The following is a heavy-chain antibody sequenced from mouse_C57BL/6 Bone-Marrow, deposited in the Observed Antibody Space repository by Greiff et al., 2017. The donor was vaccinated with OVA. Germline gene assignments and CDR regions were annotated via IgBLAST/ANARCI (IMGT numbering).Heavy chain of an antibody. Sequence: QVQLQQPGAELVMPGASVKLSCKASGYTFTSYWMHWVKQRPGQGLEWIGEIDPSDSYTNYNQKFKGKSTLTVDKSSSTAYMQLSSLTSEDSAVYYCARSWDVDYWGQGTTLTVSS. CDR1: GYTFTSYW. CDR2: IDPSDSYT. V-gene: IGHV1-69*01. CDR3: ARSWDVDY. D-gene: IGHD4-1*01. J-gene: IGHJ2*01.